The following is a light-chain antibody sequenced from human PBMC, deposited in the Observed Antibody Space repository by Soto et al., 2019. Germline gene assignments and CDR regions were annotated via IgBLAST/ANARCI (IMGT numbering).Light chain of an antibody. J-gene: IGLJ2*01. CDR3: AAWDDSLSAVV. CDR1: SSNIGSNY. CDR2: RND. V-gene: IGLV1-47*01. Sequence: QSVLTQPPSASGTPGQRVTISCSGSSSNIGSNYVYWYQQLPGSAPKLLIYRNDQRPSGVPDRFSASKSGTAASLAISGLRSEDESDYHCAAWDDSLSAVVFGGGTNVTVL.